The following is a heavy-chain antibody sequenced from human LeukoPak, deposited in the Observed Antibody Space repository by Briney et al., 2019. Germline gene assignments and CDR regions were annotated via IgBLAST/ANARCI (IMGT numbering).Heavy chain of an antibody. J-gene: IGHJ5*02. CDR2: TYYRSKWYN. CDR1: GVSVSSNSAA. V-gene: IGHV6-1*01. CDR3: ARESWDIEGYNWFDP. Sequence: SQTLSLTCAISGVSVSSNSAAWNWIRQSPSRGLEWLGRTYYRSKWYNDYAVSVKSRIAINPDTSKNQFSLQLNSVTPEDTAVYYCARESWDIEGYNWFDPWGQGTLVTVSS. D-gene: IGHD2-15*01.